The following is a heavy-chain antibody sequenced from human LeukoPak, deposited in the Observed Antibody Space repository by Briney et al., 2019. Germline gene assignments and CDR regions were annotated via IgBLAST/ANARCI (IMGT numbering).Heavy chain of an antibody. J-gene: IGHJ4*02. CDR2: IYYGGST. V-gene: IGHV4-39*07. CDR3: ASPGY. CDR1: GGSISSSSYY. Sequence: MASETLSLTCTVSGGSISSSSYYWGWIRQPPGKGLEWIGSIYYGGSTYYNPSLKSRVTISVDTSKNQFSLKLSSVTAADTAVYYCASPGYWGQGTLVTVSS.